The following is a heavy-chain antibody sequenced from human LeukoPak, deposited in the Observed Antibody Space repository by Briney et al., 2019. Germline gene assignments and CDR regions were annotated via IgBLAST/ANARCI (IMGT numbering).Heavy chain of an antibody. V-gene: IGHV4-59*01. CDR1: GGSISSYY. J-gene: IGHJ3*02. D-gene: IGHD3-22*01. Sequence: SETLSLTCTVSGGSISSYYWSWIRQPPGKGLEWIGYIYYSESTNYNPSLKSRVTISIDTSKNQFSLKLSSVTAADTAVYYCARGEYVISGYRNDAFDIWGQGTMVTVSS. CDR2: IYYSEST. CDR3: ARGEYVISGYRNDAFDI.